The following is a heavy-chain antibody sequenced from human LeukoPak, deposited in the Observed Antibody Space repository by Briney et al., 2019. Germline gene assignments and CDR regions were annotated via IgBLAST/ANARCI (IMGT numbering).Heavy chain of an antibody. J-gene: IGHJ4*02. CDR2: IYYSGST. Sequence: SETLSLTCTVSGGSISSGDYYWSWIRQPPGKGLVWIGYIYYSGSTYYNPSLKSRVTISVDTSKNQFSLKLSSVTAADTAVYYCARFDYGDYVGHDYWGQGTLVTVSS. CDR3: ARFDYGDYVGHDY. CDR1: GGSISSGDYY. V-gene: IGHV4-30-4*01. D-gene: IGHD4-17*01.